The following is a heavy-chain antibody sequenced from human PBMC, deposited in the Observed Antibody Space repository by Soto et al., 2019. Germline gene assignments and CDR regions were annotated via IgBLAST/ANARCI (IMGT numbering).Heavy chain of an antibody. Sequence: EVQLVESGGGLVQPGRSLRLSCAASGFTFDDYAMHWVRQAPGKGLEWVSGISWNSGSIGYADSVKGRFTISRDNAKNSLYLQMNSLRPEDTAIYYCAKGVERHFDYWGQGTLVTVSS. D-gene: IGHD2-15*01. V-gene: IGHV3-9*01. CDR2: ISWNSGSI. CDR1: GFTFDDYA. CDR3: AKGVERHFDY. J-gene: IGHJ4*02.